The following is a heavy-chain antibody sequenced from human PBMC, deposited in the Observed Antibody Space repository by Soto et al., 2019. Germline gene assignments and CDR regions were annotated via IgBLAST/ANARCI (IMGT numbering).Heavy chain of an antibody. J-gene: IGHJ4*02. V-gene: IGHV3-7*01. Sequence: EVQLVESGGGLVQSGGSLRLSCIASGFSLTPYWMSWVRQTPGKGLEWVAKINEDGTKRDYMESVEGRFTISRDNAKNSLSLQMNSLRADDTAVYYCTRWDGRCSGGSCFFASWGQGTLVTVSS. CDR1: GFSLTPYW. CDR2: INEDGTKR. CDR3: TRWDGRCSGGSCFFAS. D-gene: IGHD2-15*01.